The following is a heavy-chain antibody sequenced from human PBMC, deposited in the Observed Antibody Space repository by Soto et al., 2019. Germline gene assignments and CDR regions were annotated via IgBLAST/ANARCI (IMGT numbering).Heavy chain of an antibody. CDR3: ARYSGSTVSFDY. CDR2: VFNSGGT. CDR1: GGSLSPYY. Sequence: QVQLQESGPGLVKPSETLSLTCSVSGGSLSPYYWSWIRQPPGKGLECIGYVFNSGGTNYNPSLTSRFTISVDTHKNQVSLKVTSVTAADTAVYYCARYSGSTVSFDYWGQGTQVTVSS. D-gene: IGHD3-22*01. V-gene: IGHV4-59*01. J-gene: IGHJ4*02.